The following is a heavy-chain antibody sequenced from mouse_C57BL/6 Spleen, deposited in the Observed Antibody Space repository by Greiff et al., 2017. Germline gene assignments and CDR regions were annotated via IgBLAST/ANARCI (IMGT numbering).Heavy chain of an antibody. CDR1: GYAFTNYL. D-gene: IGHD2-3*01. CDR3: ARKEVYDGYYYAMDY. CDR2: INPGSGGT. V-gene: IGHV1-54*01. Sequence: QVQLQQSGAELVRPGTSVKVSCKASGYAFTNYLIEWVKQRPGQGLEWIGVINPGSGGTNYNEKFKGKATLTADKSSSTAYMQLSSLTSEDSAVYVCARKEVYDGYYYAMDYWGQGTSVTVSS. J-gene: IGHJ4*01.